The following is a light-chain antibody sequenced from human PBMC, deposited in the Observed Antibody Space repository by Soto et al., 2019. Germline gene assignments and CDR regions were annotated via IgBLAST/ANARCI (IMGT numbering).Light chain of an antibody. CDR3: QESYSAPFT. V-gene: IGKV1-39*01. Sequence: DIQMTQSPSSLSASVGDRVTITCRASQNISNFLNWYQQKKGEGTKLLIYGASSLHSGVPSRFTGSGSGTDFALSIRSIQREDFATFFCQESYSAPFTFGPGTKVEI. CDR1: QNISNF. J-gene: IGKJ3*01. CDR2: GAS.